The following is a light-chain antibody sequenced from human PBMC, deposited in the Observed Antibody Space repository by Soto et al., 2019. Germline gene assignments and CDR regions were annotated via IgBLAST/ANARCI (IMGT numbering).Light chain of an antibody. J-gene: IGKJ4*01. CDR3: QQRSIGFT. CDR2: DTF. Sequence: EIVLTQSPATLSLSPGERATLSCRASQSVSSYLLWYQQKPGQAHRLLIYDTFNRATGIPARFSGSGSGTDFTLTISSLETEDFAVYYCQQRSIGFTFGGGTKVELK. V-gene: IGKV3-11*01. CDR1: QSVSSY.